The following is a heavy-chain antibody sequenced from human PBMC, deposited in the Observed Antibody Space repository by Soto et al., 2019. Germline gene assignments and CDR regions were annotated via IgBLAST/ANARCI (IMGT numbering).Heavy chain of an antibody. V-gene: IGHV4-39*01. CDR1: GGSISSSSYY. D-gene: IGHD3-16*01. CDR3: ARHRQIGGRGARLPNWFDP. Sequence: SETLSLTCTVSGGSISSSSYYWGWIRQPPGKGLEWIGSIYYSGSTYYNPSLKSRVTISVDTSKNQFSLKLSSVTAADTAVYYCARHRQIGGRGARLPNWFDPWGQGTLVTVSS. J-gene: IGHJ5*02. CDR2: IYYSGST.